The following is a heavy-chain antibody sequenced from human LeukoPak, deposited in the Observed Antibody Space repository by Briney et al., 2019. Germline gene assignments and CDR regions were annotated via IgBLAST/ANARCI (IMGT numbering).Heavy chain of an antibody. CDR1: GCTFNGYW. CDR3: VRDRDYVPDN. CDR2: INSDGSST. Sequence: GGSLRLSCAASGCTFNGYWMHWVRQTPGKGLVWVSRINSDGSSTTYADSVKGRFAISRDNAKNTLFLQMNSLRVEDTAVYFCVRDRDYVPDNWGQGTLVTVSS. D-gene: IGHD4/OR15-4a*01. J-gene: IGHJ4*02. V-gene: IGHV3-74*01.